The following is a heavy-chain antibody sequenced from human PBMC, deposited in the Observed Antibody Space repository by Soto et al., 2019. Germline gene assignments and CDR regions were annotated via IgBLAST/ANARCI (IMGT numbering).Heavy chain of an antibody. D-gene: IGHD3-22*01. Sequence: GGSLRLSCAASVFTFSDYYMSWIRQAPGKGLEWVSYISSSGSTIYYADSVKGRFTISRDNAKNSLYLQMNSLRAEDTAVYYCARVRYDSSGYLDYWGQGTLVTVSS. CDR2: ISSSGSTI. CDR1: VFTFSDYY. CDR3: ARVRYDSSGYLDY. V-gene: IGHV3-11*01. J-gene: IGHJ4*02.